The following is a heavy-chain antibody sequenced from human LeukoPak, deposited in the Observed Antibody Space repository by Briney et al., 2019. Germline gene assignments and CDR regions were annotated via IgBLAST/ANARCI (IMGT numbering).Heavy chain of an antibody. CDR1: GGSISSYY. CDR2: IYYSGST. Sequence: SETLSLTCTVSGGSISSYYWSWIRQPPGKGLEWIGYIYYSGSTNYNPSLKSRVTISVDTSKNQFSLKLSSVTAADTAVYYCARGRQYSGYDSWGQGTLVTVSS. J-gene: IGHJ4*02. D-gene: IGHD5-12*01. CDR3: ARGRQYSGYDS. V-gene: IGHV4-59*01.